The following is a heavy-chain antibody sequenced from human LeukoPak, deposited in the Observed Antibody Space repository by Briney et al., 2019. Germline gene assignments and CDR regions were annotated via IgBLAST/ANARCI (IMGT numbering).Heavy chain of an antibody. CDR1: GGTFSSYA. J-gene: IGHJ5*02. V-gene: IGHV1-69*04. D-gene: IGHD2-21*02. CDR2: IIPIFGIA. Sequence: SVKVSCKASGGTFSSYAISWVRQAPGQGLEWMGRIIPIFGIANYAQKFQGRVTITADKSTSTAYMELSSLRSEDTAVYYCARVGGQAYCGGDCYYNWFDPSGQGTLVTVSS. CDR3: ARVGGQAYCGGDCYYNWFDP.